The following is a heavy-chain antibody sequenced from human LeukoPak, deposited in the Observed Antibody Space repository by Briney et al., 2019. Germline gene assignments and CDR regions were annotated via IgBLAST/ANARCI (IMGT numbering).Heavy chain of an antibody. D-gene: IGHD6-19*01. CDR2: IKQDGSEK. J-gene: IGHJ6*02. Sequence: GGSLRLSCAASGFTFSSYWMSWVRQAPGKGLEWVANIKQDGSEKYYVDSVKGRFTISRDNAKNSLYLQMNSLRAEDTAVYYCXXXXXXXWLPPDYYYGMDVWGQGTTATVSS. CDR3: XXXXXXXWLPPDYYYGMDV. V-gene: IGHV3-7*01. CDR1: GFTFSSYW.